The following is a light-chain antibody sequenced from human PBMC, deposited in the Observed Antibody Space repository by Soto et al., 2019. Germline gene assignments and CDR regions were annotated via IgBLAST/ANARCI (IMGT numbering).Light chain of an antibody. Sequence: QLVLTQPPSASGTPGQRVTISCSGSSSNIGSNYVYWYQQLPGTAPKLLIYRNNQRPSGVPDRFSGSKSGTSASLAISGLRTEDEADSYCAAWDDSLSGVVFGGGPKLTVL. CDR3: AAWDDSLSGVV. J-gene: IGLJ2*01. V-gene: IGLV1-47*01. CDR1: SSNIGSNY. CDR2: RNN.